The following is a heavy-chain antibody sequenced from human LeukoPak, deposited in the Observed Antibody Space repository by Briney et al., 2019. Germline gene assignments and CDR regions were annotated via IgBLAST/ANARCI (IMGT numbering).Heavy chain of an antibody. CDR2: ISPYNGDR. V-gene: IGHV1-18*01. D-gene: IGHD2-21*02. CDR3: ARGPSFSDSLYYYYYYMDV. J-gene: IGHJ6*03. Sequence: GASVKVSCKASGYTFTTYGISWVRQAPGQGLEWMGWISPYNGDRNYAQKLQGRVTMTTDTSTSRAYMELRSLRDDDTAVYFCARGPSFSDSLYYYYYYMDVWAKGTAVTVSS. CDR1: GYTFTTYG.